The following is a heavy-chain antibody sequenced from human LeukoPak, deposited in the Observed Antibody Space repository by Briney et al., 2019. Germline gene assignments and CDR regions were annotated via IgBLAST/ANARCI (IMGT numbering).Heavy chain of an antibody. D-gene: IGHD5-18*01. CDR2: LSYDGSNK. Sequence: PGGSLRLSCAASGFTFSSYAMHWVRQAPGKGLEWVAVLSYDGSNKYYADSVKGRFTISRDNCKNTLYLQINSLRAEDTAIYYCARTVDTAMVTIDYWGQGTLVTVSS. V-gene: IGHV3-30-3*01. CDR3: ARTVDTAMVTIDY. CDR1: GFTFSSYA. J-gene: IGHJ4*02.